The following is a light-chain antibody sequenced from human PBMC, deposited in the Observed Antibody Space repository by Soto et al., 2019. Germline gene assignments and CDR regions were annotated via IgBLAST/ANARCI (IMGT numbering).Light chain of an antibody. CDR2: AVS. Sequence: QSALTQPASVSGSPGQSITISCTGTSSDVGASIFVSWYQQHPGKAPKLMIYAVSSRPSGVSYRFSGSKSGNTASLTISGLQAEDEADYYCNSYTTNSSDVFGTGTKVTVL. V-gene: IGLV2-14*01. CDR3: NSYTTNSSDV. J-gene: IGLJ1*01. CDR1: SSDVGASIF.